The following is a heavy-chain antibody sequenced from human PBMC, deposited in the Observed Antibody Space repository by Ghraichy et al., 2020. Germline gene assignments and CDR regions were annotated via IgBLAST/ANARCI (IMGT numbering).Heavy chain of an antibody. CDR2: ISAYNGNT. CDR1: GYTFTSYV. D-gene: IGHD4-17*01. J-gene: IGHJ6*04. CDR3: ARDPFRANTVTTFRYGMDV. V-gene: IGHV1-18*01. Sequence: ASVKVSCKAAGYTFTSYVTSWERQSPGQGLEWMGWISAYNGNTNYAQKLQGRVTMTTDTSTSTAYMELRSLRSDDTAVYYCARDPFRANTVTTFRYGMDVWGKGSTVTVAS.